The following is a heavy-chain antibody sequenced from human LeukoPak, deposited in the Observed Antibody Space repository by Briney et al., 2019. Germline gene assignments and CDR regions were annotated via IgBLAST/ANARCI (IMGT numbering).Heavy chain of an antibody. CDR1: GGSISSYY. Sequence: SETLSLTCTVSGGSISSYYWSWIRQPAGKGLEWIGRIYTSGSTSYNPSLKSRVTMSVDTSKNQFSLKLSSVTAADTAVYYCARESRYGDYVKYWGQGTLVTVSS. J-gene: IGHJ4*02. CDR3: ARESRYGDYVKY. D-gene: IGHD4-17*01. CDR2: IYTSGST. V-gene: IGHV4-4*07.